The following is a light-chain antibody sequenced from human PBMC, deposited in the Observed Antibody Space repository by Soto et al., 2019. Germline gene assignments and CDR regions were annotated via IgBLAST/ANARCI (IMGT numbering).Light chain of an antibody. Sequence: DIQMTQSKSYLSASVGDRVSITCLASQGIKNWLAWYQQKPGKAPNLLIYTGSSLQSGVPSRFSGSGSGTDFTLTINSLQPEDFATYYCQQAASSPITFGHGT. CDR1: QGIKNW. CDR2: TGS. CDR3: QQAASSPIT. J-gene: IGKJ5*01. V-gene: IGKV1-12*01.